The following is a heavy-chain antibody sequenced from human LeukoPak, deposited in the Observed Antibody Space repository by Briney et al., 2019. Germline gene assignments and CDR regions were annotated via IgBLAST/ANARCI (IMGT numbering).Heavy chain of an antibody. D-gene: IGHD2-2*01. V-gene: IGHV3-23*01. J-gene: IGHJ4*02. CDR1: GFTFSSYA. CDR3: AKKTWVVVPAAAEILNY. Sequence: GGSLRLSCAASGFTFSSYAMSWVRQAPGKGLEWVSAISGSGGSTYYADSVKGRFTISRDNSKNTLYLQMNSLRAEDTAVYYCAKKTWVVVPAAAEILNYWGQGTLVTVSS. CDR2: ISGSGGST.